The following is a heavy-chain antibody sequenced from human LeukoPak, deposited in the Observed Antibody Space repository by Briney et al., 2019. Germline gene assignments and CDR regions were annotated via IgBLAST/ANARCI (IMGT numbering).Heavy chain of an antibody. J-gene: IGHJ4*02. Sequence: SETLSLTCTVSGGSISSSSYYWGWIRQPPGKGLEWIGSIFYSGNTYYNPSLKGRVTLSVDTSKNQFSLKLSSVTAADTAVYYCARLGDTLSTDRYFDYWGQGTLVTVSS. V-gene: IGHV4-39*01. CDR1: GGSISSSSYY. CDR2: IFYSGNT. D-gene: IGHD3-16*01. CDR3: ARLGDTLSTDRYFDY.